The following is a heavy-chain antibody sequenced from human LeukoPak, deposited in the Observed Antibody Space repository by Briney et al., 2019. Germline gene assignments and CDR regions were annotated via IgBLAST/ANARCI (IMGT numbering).Heavy chain of an antibody. J-gene: IGHJ5*02. D-gene: IGHD3-22*01. CDR3: ARALGDYYDSSVAWFDP. CDR1: GYTFTGYY. Sequence: ASVKVSCKASGYTFTGYYMHWVRQAPGQGLEWMGRINPNSGGTNYAQKFQGRVTMTRATSISTAYMELSRLRSDDTAVYYCARALGDYYDSSVAWFDPWGQGTLVTVSS. V-gene: IGHV1-2*06. CDR2: INPNSGGT.